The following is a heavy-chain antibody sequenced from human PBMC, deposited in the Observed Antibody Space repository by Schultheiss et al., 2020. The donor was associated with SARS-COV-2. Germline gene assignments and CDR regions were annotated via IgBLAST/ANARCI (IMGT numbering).Heavy chain of an antibody. CDR2: IWYDGNSK. D-gene: IGHD3-22*01. J-gene: IGHJ4*02. Sequence: GGSLRLSCAASGFTFSSHVMHWVRQAPGKGLEWVAVIWYDGNSKYYADSVKGRFTISRDNSKITLYLQMNSLRAEDTAVYYCAGRYDAFDYWGQGTLVTVSS. CDR1: GFTFSSHV. CDR3: AGRYDAFDY. V-gene: IGHV3-30*02.